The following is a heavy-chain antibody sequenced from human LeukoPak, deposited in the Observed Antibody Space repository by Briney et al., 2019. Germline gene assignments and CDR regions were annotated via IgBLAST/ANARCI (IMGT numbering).Heavy chain of an antibody. J-gene: IGHJ4*02. CDR2: ITSSGDDI. Sequence: GGSLRLSCVASGFTFRNYGMHWVRQAPGKGLEWVAYITSSGDDIYYADSVKGRFTISRDNAKNALFLQMNSLRVEDTATYYCASDIVATSGDFWGQGTLVSVSS. CDR1: GFTFRNYG. D-gene: IGHD5-12*01. V-gene: IGHV3-21*05. CDR3: ASDIVATSGDF.